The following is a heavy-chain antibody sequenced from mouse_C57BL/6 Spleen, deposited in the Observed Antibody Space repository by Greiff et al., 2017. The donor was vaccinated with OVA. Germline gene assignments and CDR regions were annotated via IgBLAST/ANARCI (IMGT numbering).Heavy chain of an antibody. Sequence: VQLQQSGAELVRPGTSVKLSCKASGYAFTNYLIEWVQQRPGQGLEWIGVINPGSGGTNYNEKFKGKATLTADKSSSTAYMQLSSLTSEDAAVYFCARATMVTASDDWGQGTTLTVSS. CDR2: INPGSGGT. D-gene: IGHD2-2*01. J-gene: IGHJ2*01. V-gene: IGHV1-54*01. CDR3: ARATMVTASDD. CDR1: GYAFTNYL.